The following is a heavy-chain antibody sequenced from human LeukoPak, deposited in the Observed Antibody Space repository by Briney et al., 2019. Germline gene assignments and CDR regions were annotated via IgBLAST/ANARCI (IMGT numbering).Heavy chain of an antibody. D-gene: IGHD3-22*01. Sequence: KASETLSLTCTVSGGSDSSGTYYWNWIRQPPVKGLEWIGYIYHSGSTNYKPSLKSRATISVDTSKNQFSLKLSYVTAADTAVYYCARDEDNSGRYYYYMDVWGKGTTVTVSS. CDR3: ARDEDNSGRYYYYMDV. CDR1: GGSDSSGTYY. CDR2: IYHSGST. V-gene: IGHV4-61*01. J-gene: IGHJ6*03.